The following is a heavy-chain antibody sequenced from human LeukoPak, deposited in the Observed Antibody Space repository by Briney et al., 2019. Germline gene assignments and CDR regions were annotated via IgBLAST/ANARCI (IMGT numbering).Heavy chain of an antibody. J-gene: IGHJ4*02. V-gene: IGHV3-48*01. D-gene: IGHD2-8*01. CDR3: ARSLTKGCCTNGVCRTYYFDY. CDR1: GFTFSSYS. Sequence: GGSLRLSCAASGFTFSSYSMNWVRQAPGKGLEWVSYISSSSSTIYYADSVKGRFTISRDNAKNSLYLQMNSLRAEDTAVYYCARSLTKGCCTNGVCRTYYFDYWGQGTLVTVSS. CDR2: ISSSSSTI.